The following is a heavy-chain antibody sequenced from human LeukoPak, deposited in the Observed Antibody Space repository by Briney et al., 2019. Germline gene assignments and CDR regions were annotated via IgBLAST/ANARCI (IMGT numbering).Heavy chain of an antibody. Sequence: GGSLRLSCPASGFAFSSYWVHWVRQAPGKGLVWVSHISPDAKTITYADFVQGRFTISRDNAKNTLYLQMNILRAEDTALYSCVRGQLTAWGLDYWGQGALVTVSS. D-gene: IGHD3-16*01. V-gene: IGHV3-74*01. CDR2: ISPDAKTI. J-gene: IGHJ4*02. CDR3: VRGQLTAWGLDY. CDR1: GFAFSSYW.